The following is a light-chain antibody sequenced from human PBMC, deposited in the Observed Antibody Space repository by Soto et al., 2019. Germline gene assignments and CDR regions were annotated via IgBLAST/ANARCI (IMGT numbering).Light chain of an antibody. J-gene: IGLJ3*02. CDR2: SNN. CDR1: SSNIGSNT. CDR3: AVWDDSVNGWV. Sequence: QSVVTQPPSTSGTPGQRVTISCSGSSSNIGSNTVNWYQQLPGTAPKLLMYSNNQRPSGVPDRFSASKSGTSAYLAISGLQSEDEADYYCAVWDDSVNGWVFGGGTKVTVL. V-gene: IGLV1-44*01.